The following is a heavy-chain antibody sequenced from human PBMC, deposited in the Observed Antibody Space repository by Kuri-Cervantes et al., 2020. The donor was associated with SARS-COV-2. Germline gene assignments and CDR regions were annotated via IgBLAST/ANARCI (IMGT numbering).Heavy chain of an antibody. CDR3: ARRNSPYSSSSYYFDY. Sequence: SETLSLTCTVSGGSISSSSYYWGWIRQPPGKGLEGIGSIYYSGSTYYNPSLKSRVTISVDTSKNQFSLKLSSVTAADTAVYYCARRNSPYSSSSYYFDYWGQGTLVTVSS. V-gene: IGHV4-39*01. D-gene: IGHD6-13*01. CDR2: IYYSGST. CDR1: GGSISSSSYY. J-gene: IGHJ4*02.